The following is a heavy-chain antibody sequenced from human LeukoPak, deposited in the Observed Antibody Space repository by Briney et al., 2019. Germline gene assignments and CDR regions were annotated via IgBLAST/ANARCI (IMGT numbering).Heavy chain of an antibody. CDR3: ANEIRPNDY. Sequence: GGSLRLSCAASGITFSSCAMSWVRQAPGKGLEWVSAISISGSKTYYADSVKGRFTISRDNSKNTLYLQMNSLRAEDTAVYYCANEIRPNDYWGQGTQVTVSS. V-gene: IGHV3-23*01. D-gene: IGHD4-17*01. CDR2: ISISGSKT. J-gene: IGHJ4*02. CDR1: GITFSSCA.